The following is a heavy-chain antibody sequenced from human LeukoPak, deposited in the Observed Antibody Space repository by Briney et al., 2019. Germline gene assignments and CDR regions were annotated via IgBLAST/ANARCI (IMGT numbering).Heavy chain of an antibody. CDR3: ARDRGVDYCSGGSCSHYYYYMDV. CDR1: GYTFTDYY. CDR2: INPNSGGT. Sequence: GASVKVSCKASGYTFTDYYMHWVRQAPGQGLEWMGWINPNSGGTNYQGRVTMTRDTSISTAYMELSRLRSDDTAVYYCARDRGVDYCSGGSCSHYYYYMDVWGKGTTVTISS. D-gene: IGHD2-15*01. V-gene: IGHV1-2*02. J-gene: IGHJ6*03.